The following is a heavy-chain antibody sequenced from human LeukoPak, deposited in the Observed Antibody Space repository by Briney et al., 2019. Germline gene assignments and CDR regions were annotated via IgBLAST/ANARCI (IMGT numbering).Heavy chain of an antibody. J-gene: IGHJ4*02. Sequence: GGSLRLSCAASGFTFGSYAMSWVRQAPGKGLEWVSAISGSGGSTYYADSVKGRFTISRDNSKNTLYLQMNSLRAEDTAVYYCAKESITMIVVVITNEGYFDYWGQGTLVTVSS. CDR1: GFTFGSYA. CDR2: ISGSGGST. D-gene: IGHD3-22*01. CDR3: AKESITMIVVVITNEGYFDY. V-gene: IGHV3-23*01.